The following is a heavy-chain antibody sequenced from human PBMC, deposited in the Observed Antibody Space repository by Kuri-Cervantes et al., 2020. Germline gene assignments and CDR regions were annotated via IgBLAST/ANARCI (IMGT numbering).Heavy chain of an antibody. V-gene: IGHV3-21*01. Sequence: GESLKISCAASGFTFSSYSMNWVRQAPGKGLEWVSSISSSSSYIYYADSVKGRFTISRDNAKNSLYLQMNSLRDEDTAVYYCARDRPYYYDSSGYWDYWGQGTLVTVSS. CDR1: GFTFSSYS. D-gene: IGHD3-22*01. J-gene: IGHJ4*02. CDR2: ISSSSSYI. CDR3: ARDRPYYYDSSGYWDY.